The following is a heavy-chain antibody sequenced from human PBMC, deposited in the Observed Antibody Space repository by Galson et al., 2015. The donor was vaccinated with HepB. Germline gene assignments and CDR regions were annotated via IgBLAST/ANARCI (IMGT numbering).Heavy chain of an antibody. Sequence: SVKVSCKASGGTFSSYTISWVRQAPGQGLEWMGRIIPILGIANYAQKFQGRVTITADKPTSTAYMELSSLRSEDTAVYYCARVKNYYDSSGYRYYYFDYWGQGTLVTVSS. CDR2: IIPILGIA. CDR3: ARVKNYYDSSGYRYYYFDY. J-gene: IGHJ4*02. D-gene: IGHD3-22*01. CDR1: GGTFSSYT. V-gene: IGHV1-69*02.